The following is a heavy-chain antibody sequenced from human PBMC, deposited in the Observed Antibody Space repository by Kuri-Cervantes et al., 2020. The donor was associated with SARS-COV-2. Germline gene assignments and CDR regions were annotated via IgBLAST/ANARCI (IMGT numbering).Heavy chain of an antibody. Sequence: ASVVSCKASGSTFSNCAIVWVRQAPGQGLEWMGRINPNSGGTNYAQKFQGRVTMTRDTSISTAYMELSRLRSDDTAVYYCARTTSVDYYYGSGSYGMDVWGRGTTVTVSS. CDR3: ARTTSVDYYYGSGSYGMDV. CDR1: GSTFSNCA. J-gene: IGHJ6*02. V-gene: IGHV1-2*06. CDR2: INPNSGGT. D-gene: IGHD3-10*01.